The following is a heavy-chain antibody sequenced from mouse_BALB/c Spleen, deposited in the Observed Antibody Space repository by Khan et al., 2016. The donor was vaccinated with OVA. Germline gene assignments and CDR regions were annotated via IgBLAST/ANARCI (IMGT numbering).Heavy chain of an antibody. D-gene: IGHD1-2*01. CDR2: IWGDGST. V-gene: IGHV2-6-7*01. J-gene: IGHJ3*01. Sequence: QVQLQQSGPGLVAPSQSLSITCTVSGFSLTGFGINWVRQPPGKGLEWLGMIWGDGSTDYNSALKSRLSISKDNSKSQVFLKMNSLQTDDTARYYCARELRLGWFAYWGQGTLVTVSA. CDR3: ARELRLGWFAY. CDR1: GFSLTGFG.